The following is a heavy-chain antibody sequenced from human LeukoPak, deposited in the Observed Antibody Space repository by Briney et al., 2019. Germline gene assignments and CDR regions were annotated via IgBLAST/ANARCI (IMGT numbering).Heavy chain of an antibody. D-gene: IGHD3-10*01. Sequence: SETLSLTCAVSGGSISSYYWSWIRQPPGKGLEWIGYIYYSGSTNYNPSLKSRVTISVDTSKNQFSLKLSSVTAADTAVYYCAREVVRGNFFDYWGQGTLVTVSS. J-gene: IGHJ4*02. CDR1: GGSISSYY. V-gene: IGHV4-59*01. CDR2: IYYSGST. CDR3: AREVVRGNFFDY.